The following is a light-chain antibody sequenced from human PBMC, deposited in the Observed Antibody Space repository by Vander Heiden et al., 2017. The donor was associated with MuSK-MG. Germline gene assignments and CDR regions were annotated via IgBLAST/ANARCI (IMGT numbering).Light chain of an antibody. J-gene: IGLJ3*02. V-gene: IGLV3-10*01. CDR3: YSTDNSAKDRV. Sequence: SYELTQPPSVSVSPGQTAEITCSGDALPKRYASWYQQKPGQAPVVVISEDSKRHSGIPERFSGSSSGTIATLTITGAQAEDVAVYYCYSTDNSAKDRVFGGGTTLTVL. CDR2: EDS. CDR1: ALPKRY.